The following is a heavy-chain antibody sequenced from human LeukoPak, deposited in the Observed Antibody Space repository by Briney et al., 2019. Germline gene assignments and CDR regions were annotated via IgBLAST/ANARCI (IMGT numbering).Heavy chain of an antibody. J-gene: IGHJ6*02. D-gene: IGHD4-23*01. V-gene: IGHV4-39*02. CDR3: AREMGVVTAHGIDV. CDR2: IYYSGST. CDR1: GGSISSISSNNYH. Sequence: PSETLSLTCFASGGSISSISSNNYHWGWIRQPPGKGLEWIGSIYYSGSTYYNPSLKSRVTISVDTSKNQFSLKLSSVTAADTALYYCAREMGVVTAHGIDVWGQGTTVTVSS.